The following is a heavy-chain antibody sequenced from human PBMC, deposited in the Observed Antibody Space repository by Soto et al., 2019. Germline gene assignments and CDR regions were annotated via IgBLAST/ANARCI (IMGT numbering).Heavy chain of an antibody. CDR2: LYYNGST. D-gene: IGHD3-16*01. J-gene: IGHJ6*02. CDR3: ATDEYFGSEINFYYYAMYV. V-gene: IGHV4-31*03. CDR1: GGSINIGGYF. Sequence: QVQLQESGPGLVKPSQTLSLACTVSGGSINIGGYFWSWVRQFPGKGLEWIGHLYYNGSTYYNPSLKSRVTISRDTSKNQCSLRRTSVTAADTAVYYCATDEYFGSEINFYYYAMYVWGQGTTVTVSS.